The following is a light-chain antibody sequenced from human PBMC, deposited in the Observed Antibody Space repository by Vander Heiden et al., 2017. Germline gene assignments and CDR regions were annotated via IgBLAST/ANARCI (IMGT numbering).Light chain of an antibody. CDR1: QSISRY. CDR3: QQPCSVPWT. Sequence: DIQMTQSSSSLPASVGDRVTITCRASQSISRYVNWYQQKPGKAPKLLIDAASSLQSGVPSRFSGRGSRTDITLSISSVQPEDVATYCCQQPCSVPWTFGQGTKVEIK. J-gene: IGKJ1*01. V-gene: IGKV1-39*01. CDR2: AAS.